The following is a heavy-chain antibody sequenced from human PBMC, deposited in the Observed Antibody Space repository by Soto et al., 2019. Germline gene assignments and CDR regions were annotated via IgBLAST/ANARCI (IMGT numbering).Heavy chain of an antibody. CDR1: GFTFSSYG. J-gene: IGHJ6*02. D-gene: IGHD3-10*01. Sequence: QVRLVESGGGMVQPVRSLRLSCAASGFTFSSYGMHWVRQVSGKGLEWVAVISNDGTKKYYAASVKGLFTISRDNSKNMLDLQMNSLRPEDTGVYYCADPGSTELDVWGQGTTVTVSS. CDR2: ISNDGTKK. V-gene: IGHV3-30*03. CDR3: ADPGSTELDV.